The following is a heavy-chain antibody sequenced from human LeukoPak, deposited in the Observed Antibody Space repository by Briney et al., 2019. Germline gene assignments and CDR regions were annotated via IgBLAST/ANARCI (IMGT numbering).Heavy chain of an antibody. Sequence: PGGSLRLSCVASGFTFSNYAMSWVRQAPGKGLEWVSYITGSSSTIFYADSVKGRFTISRDNAKSSLYLQMNSLRAEDTAVYYCARGRRPVDYWGQGTLVTVSS. CDR1: GFTFSNYA. J-gene: IGHJ4*02. D-gene: IGHD2-2*01. CDR3: ARGRRPVDY. CDR2: ITGSSSTI. V-gene: IGHV3-48*04.